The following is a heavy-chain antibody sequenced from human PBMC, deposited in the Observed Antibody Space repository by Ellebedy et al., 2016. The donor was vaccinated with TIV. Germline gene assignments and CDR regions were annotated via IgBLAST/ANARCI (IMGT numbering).Heavy chain of an antibody. D-gene: IGHD1-14*01. J-gene: IGHJ4*02. V-gene: IGHV1-2*02. Sequence: AASVKVSCKASGYTFTGYYIHWVRQAPGQGLEWMAWINPNNGDTAFAQSLQGRVTMTTDTSISTAYMELSSLTSDDTAVYHCVRDLTNPLKGDYWGQGTLVTVSS. CDR3: VRDLTNPLKGDY. CDR1: GYTFTGYY. CDR2: INPNNGDT.